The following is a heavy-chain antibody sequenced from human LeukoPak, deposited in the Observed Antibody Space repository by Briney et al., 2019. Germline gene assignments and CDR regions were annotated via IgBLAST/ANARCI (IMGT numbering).Heavy chain of an antibody. CDR3: AGPGYYDSSGYFGY. D-gene: IGHD3-22*01. Sequence: KSSETLSLTCTVSGGSISSSSYYWGWIRQPPGKGLEWIGSIYYSGSTYYNPSLKSRVTISVDTSKNQFSLKLSSVTAADTAVYCCAGPGYYDSSGYFGYWGQGTLVTVSS. CDR1: GGSISSSSYY. V-gene: IGHV4-39*01. CDR2: IYYSGST. J-gene: IGHJ4*02.